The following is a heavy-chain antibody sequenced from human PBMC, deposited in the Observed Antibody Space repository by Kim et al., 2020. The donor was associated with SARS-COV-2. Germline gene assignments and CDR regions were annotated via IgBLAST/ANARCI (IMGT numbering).Heavy chain of an antibody. Sequence: SVKVSCKASGGTFSSYAISWVRQAPGQGLEWMGRIIPILGIANYAQKFQGRVTITADKSTSTAYMELSSLRSEDTAVYYCARGEEYYDILTGYYKVPLYFDYWGQGTLVTVSS. V-gene: IGHV1-69*04. CDR1: GGTFSSYA. CDR2: IIPILGIA. D-gene: IGHD3-9*01. J-gene: IGHJ4*02. CDR3: ARGEEYYDILTGYYKVPLYFDY.